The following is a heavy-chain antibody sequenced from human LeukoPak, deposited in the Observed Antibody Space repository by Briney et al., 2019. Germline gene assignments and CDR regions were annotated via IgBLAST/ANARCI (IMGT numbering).Heavy chain of an antibody. CDR3: AREEILARIRSFDY. D-gene: IGHD3-3*02. J-gene: IGHJ4*02. CDR2: FNPSGAST. Sequence: ASVKVSCKASGYTFTSYYIHWVRQAPGRGLEWMGIFNPSGASTTYAQRFQGRVAMTRDTSASTVYMELSSLRSEDTAVYYCAREEILARIRSFDYWGQGTLVTVSS. V-gene: IGHV1-46*01. CDR1: GYTFTSYY.